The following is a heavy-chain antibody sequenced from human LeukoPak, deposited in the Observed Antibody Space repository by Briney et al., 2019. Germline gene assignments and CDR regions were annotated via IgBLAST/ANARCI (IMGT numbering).Heavy chain of an antibody. CDR1: GFTFSSYW. V-gene: IGHV3-7*01. CDR3: ARAGYSSGWPNYFYYMDA. D-gene: IGHD6-19*01. J-gene: IGHJ6*03. CDR2: IKRDGSEK. Sequence: PGGSLRLSCEASGFTFSSYWMSWVRQAPGKGLEWVANIKRDGSEKYYVDSVKGRFTISRDNAKNSLYLQINSVRAEDTAVYFCARAGYSSGWPNYFYYMDAWGTGTTVTVSS.